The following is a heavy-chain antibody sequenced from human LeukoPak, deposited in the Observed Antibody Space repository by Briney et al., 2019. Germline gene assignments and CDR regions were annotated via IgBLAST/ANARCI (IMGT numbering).Heavy chain of an antibody. D-gene: IGHD6-19*01. Sequence: SQTLSLTCAISGDSVSSNSAAWNWIRQSPTRGLEWLGRTYYRSKWYNDYAVSVKSRITINPDTSKNQFSLQLNSVTPEDTAVYYCAREAGTSVSDYYYYYMDVWGKGTTVTVSS. J-gene: IGHJ6*03. CDR3: AREAGTSVSDYYYYYMDV. CDR2: TYYRSKWYN. CDR1: GDSVSSNSAA. V-gene: IGHV6-1*01.